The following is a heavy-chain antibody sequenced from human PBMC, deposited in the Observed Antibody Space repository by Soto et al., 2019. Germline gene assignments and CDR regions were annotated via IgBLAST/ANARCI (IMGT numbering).Heavy chain of an antibody. J-gene: IGHJ4*02. CDR3: PRMYSSASYYFDY. D-gene: IGHD6-6*01. V-gene: IGHV3-21*01. CDR2: ISSSSSYI. CDR1: GFTFSSYS. Sequence: EVQLVESGGGLVKPGGSLRLSCAASGFTFSSYSMNWVRQAPGKGLEWVSSISSSSSYIYYADSVTGRFTISRDNAKNSLYLQMNSLRAEDTAVYYCPRMYSSASYYFDYWGQGTLVPVSS.